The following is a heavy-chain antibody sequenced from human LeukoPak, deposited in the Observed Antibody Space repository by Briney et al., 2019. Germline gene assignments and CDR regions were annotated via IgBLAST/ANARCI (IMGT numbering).Heavy chain of an antibody. CDR1: GYTFTGYY. Sequence: ASVKVSCKASGYTFTGYYMHWVRQAPGQGLEWMGWINPNSGGTNYAQKFQGRVTMTRDTSISTAYMELSRLRSDDTAVYYCARDTGDYGSGMFDYWGQGTLVTVSS. J-gene: IGHJ4*02. CDR2: INPNSGGT. CDR3: ARDTGDYGSGMFDY. D-gene: IGHD3-10*01. V-gene: IGHV1-2*02.